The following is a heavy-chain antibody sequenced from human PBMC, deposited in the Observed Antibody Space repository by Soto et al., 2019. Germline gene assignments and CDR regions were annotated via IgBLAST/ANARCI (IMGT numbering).Heavy chain of an antibody. D-gene: IGHD1-26*01. CDR1: GFTFSSYG. Sequence: QVQLVESGGGVVQPGRSLRLSCAASGFTFSSYGMHWVRXAPGKXLEWVAVIWYDGSNKYYADSVKGRFTISRDNSKXXXXXXXXXXXXXXXXXXYCXXXXXXXLLLDYWGQGTLVTVSS. J-gene: IGHJ4*02. CDR2: IWYDGSNK. V-gene: IGHV3-33*01. CDR3: XXXXXXXLLLDY.